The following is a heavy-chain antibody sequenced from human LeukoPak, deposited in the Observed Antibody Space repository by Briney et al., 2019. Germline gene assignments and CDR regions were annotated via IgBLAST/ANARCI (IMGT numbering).Heavy chain of an antibody. J-gene: IGHJ3*02. CDR1: GFTFDDYA. V-gene: IGHV3-9*03. D-gene: IGHD2-8*01. Sequence: GGSLRLSCAASGFTFDDYAMHWVRQAPGKGLEWVSGISWNSGSIGYADSVKGRFTISRDNAKNSLYLQMNSLRAEDMALYYCVKGSMDAFDIWGQGTMVTVSS. CDR3: VKGSMDAFDI. CDR2: ISWNSGSI.